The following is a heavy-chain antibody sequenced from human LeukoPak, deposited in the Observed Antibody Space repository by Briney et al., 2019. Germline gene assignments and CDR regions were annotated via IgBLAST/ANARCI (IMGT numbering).Heavy chain of an antibody. Sequence: SETLSLTCAVSGYSISSGYYWGWVRQPPGKGLEWISSIYHSGNSYYNPSLRSRVTISVDTSKNQFFLKVSSVTAADTAVYYCARRAGSGWPTFDYWGQGTLVTVSS. J-gene: IGHJ4*02. V-gene: IGHV4-38-2*01. CDR2: IYHSGNS. CDR3: ARRAGSGWPTFDY. CDR1: GYSISSGYY. D-gene: IGHD6-19*01.